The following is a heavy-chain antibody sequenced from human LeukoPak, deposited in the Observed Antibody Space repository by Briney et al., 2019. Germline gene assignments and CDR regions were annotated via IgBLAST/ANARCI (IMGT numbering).Heavy chain of an antibody. V-gene: IGHV3-23*03. Sequence: GGSLRLSCAASGFTFSSYAMTWVRQAPGKGLEWVSVIYSGGRTYYAGSVKGRFTISRDNSKNTLYLQMNSLRVEDTAVYYCARTPGLHDYAYWGQGTLVTVPP. CDR3: ARTPGLHDYAY. J-gene: IGHJ4*02. CDR1: GFTFSSYA. CDR2: IYSGGRT. D-gene: IGHD4-17*01.